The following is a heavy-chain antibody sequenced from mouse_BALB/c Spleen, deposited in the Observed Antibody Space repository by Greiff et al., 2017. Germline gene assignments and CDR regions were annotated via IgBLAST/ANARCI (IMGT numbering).Heavy chain of an antibody. CDR2: ISSGGGST. CDR1: GFAFSSYD. Sequence: VKLMESGGGLVKPGGSLKLSCAASGFAFSSYDMSWVRQTPEKRLEWVAYISSGGGSTYYPDTVKGRFTISRDNAKNTLYLQMSSLKSEDTAMYYCARHGYYYGSRYFDYWGQGTTLTVSS. CDR3: ARHGYYYGSRYFDY. D-gene: IGHD1-1*01. V-gene: IGHV5-12-1*01. J-gene: IGHJ2*01.